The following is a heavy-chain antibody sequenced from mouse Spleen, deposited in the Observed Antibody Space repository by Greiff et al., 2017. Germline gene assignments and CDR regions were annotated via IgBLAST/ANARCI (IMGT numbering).Heavy chain of an antibody. CDR1: GYTFTDYY. Sequence: VQLQQSGPVLVKPGASVKMSCKASGYTFTDYYMNWVKQSHGKSLEWIGVINPYNGGTSYNQKFKGKATLTVDKSSSTAYMELNSLTSEDSAVYYCARRVRRTGFDYWGQGTTLTVSS. CDR3: ARRVRRTGFDY. J-gene: IGHJ2*01. CDR2: INPYNGGT. V-gene: IGHV1-19*01. D-gene: IGHD2-14*01.